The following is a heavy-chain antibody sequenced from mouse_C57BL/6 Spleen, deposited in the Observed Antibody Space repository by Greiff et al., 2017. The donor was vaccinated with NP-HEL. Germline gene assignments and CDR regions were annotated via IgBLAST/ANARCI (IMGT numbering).Heavy chain of an antibody. D-gene: IGHD2-5*01. J-gene: IGHJ3*01. Sequence: QVQLQQPGAELVKPGASVKMSCKASGYTFTSYWITWVKQRPGQGLEWIGDIYPGSGSTNYNEKFKSKATLTVDTSSSTAYMQLSSLTSEDSAVYYCARFGYSKPWFADWGQGTLVTVSA. CDR2: IYPGSGST. V-gene: IGHV1-55*01. CDR3: ARFGYSKPWFAD. CDR1: GYTFTSYW.